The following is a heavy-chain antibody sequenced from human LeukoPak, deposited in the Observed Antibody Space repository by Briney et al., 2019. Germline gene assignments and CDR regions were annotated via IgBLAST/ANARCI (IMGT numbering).Heavy chain of an antibody. CDR1: GGSISSYY. Sequence: SETLSLTCTVSGGSISSYYWSWLRQPPGKGLEWIGYIYYSGSTNYNPSLKSRVTISVDTSKNQFSLKLSSVTAADTAVYYCARDWGGVRMAAGLSYYFDYWGQGTLVTVSS. D-gene: IGHD3-16*01. J-gene: IGHJ4*02. CDR3: ARDWGGVRMAAGLSYYFDY. V-gene: IGHV4-59*01. CDR2: IYYSGST.